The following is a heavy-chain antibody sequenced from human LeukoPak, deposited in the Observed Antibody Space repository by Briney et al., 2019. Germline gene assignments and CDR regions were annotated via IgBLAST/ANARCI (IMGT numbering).Heavy chain of an antibody. CDR3: ARAGKGAYYYGSRDNWFDT. CDR2: IIPIFGTA. V-gene: IGHV1-69*13. Sequence: ASEKVSCRASGGTFSSYAISWVQQAPGQGLEWMGGIIPIFGTANYAQKFQGRVTITADESTSTAYMELSSLRSEDTAVYYCARAGKGAYYYGSRDNWFDTWGQGTMVAVSS. J-gene: IGHJ5*02. CDR1: GGTFSSYA. D-gene: IGHD3-22*01.